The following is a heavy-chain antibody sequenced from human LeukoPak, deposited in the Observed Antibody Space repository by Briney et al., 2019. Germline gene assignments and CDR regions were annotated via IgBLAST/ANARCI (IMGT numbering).Heavy chain of an antibody. CDR3: ATVQSWKNWFDP. CDR1: GYTLTELS. CDR2: FDPEDGET. J-gene: IGHJ5*02. Sequence: ASVKASCKVSGYTLTELSMHWVRQAPGKGLEWMGGFDPEDGETIYAQKFQGRVTMTEDTSTDTAYMELSSLRSEDTAVYYCATVQSWKNWFDPWGQGTLVTVSS. V-gene: IGHV1-24*01. D-gene: IGHD1-1*01.